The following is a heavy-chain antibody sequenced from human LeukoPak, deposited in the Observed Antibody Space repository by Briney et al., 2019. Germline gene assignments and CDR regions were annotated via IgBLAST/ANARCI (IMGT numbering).Heavy chain of an antibody. CDR2: INPNSGGT. D-gene: IGHD2-2*02. Sequence: ASVKVSCKASGYTFTGYYMHWVRQAPGQGLEWMGWINPNSGGTNYAQKFQGRVVMTRDTSISTAYMELSRLRSDDTAVYYCAREPPYCSSTSCYRGGFDYWGQGTLVTVSS. V-gene: IGHV1-2*02. CDR3: AREPPYCSSTSCYRGGFDY. CDR1: GYTFTGYY. J-gene: IGHJ4*02.